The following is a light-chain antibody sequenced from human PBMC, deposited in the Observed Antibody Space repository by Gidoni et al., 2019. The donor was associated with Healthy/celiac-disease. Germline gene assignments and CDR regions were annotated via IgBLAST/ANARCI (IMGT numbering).Light chain of an antibody. V-gene: IGLV2-14*01. CDR1: SSDVGGYNC. J-gene: IGLJ3*02. CDR3: SSYTSSSTRV. CDR2: DVS. Sequence: QSALTQPASVSGPPGQSITISCTGTSSDVGGYNCVSWYQQHPGKAPKLMIYDVSNRPSGVSNRFSGSKSGNTASLTISGLQAEDEADYYCSSYTSSSTRVFGGGTKLTVL.